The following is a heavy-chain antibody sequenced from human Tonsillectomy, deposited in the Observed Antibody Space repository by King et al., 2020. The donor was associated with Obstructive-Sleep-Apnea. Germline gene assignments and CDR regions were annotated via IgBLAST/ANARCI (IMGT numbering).Heavy chain of an antibody. J-gene: IGHJ5*02. CDR2: ISDDGGDT. Sequence: VQLVESGGGVVQPGKSLRLSCAASGFTFSSKGMHWVRHSPGKGLEWVAVISDDGGDTYYADSVKGRFIISRDNSKSTLYLQMNSLGPEDTAVYYCAKGLTGADWFDPWGQGTLVTVSS. D-gene: IGHD3-10*01. V-gene: IGHV3-30*18. CDR3: AKGLTGADWFDP. CDR1: GFTFSSKG.